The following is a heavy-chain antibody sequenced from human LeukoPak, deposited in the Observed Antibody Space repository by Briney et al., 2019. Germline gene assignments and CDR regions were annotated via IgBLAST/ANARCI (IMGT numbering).Heavy chain of an antibody. CDR2: IYYSGST. CDR1: GGSISSSGYY. V-gene: IGHV4-39*01. Sequence: NASERLSLNCTVSGGSISSSGYYWGWIRQPPGKGLEWIGSIYYSGSTYYNPTLKSRVTISVDKSNNQFSLKLSSVTAADTAVYYCARPKYSRSIGEFDYWGQGTLVTVSS. D-gene: IGHD6-6*01. CDR3: ARPKYSRSIGEFDY. J-gene: IGHJ4*02.